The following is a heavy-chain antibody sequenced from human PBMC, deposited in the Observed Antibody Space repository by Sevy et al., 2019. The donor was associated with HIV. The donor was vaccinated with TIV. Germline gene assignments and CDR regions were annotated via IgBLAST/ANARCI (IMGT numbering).Heavy chain of an antibody. J-gene: IGHJ3*02. V-gene: IGHV1-18*01. Sequence: ASVKVSCKASGYTFTSYGISWVRQAPGQGLEWMGCISAYNGDTNYAQTLQGRVTMTTDTSTSTAYMDLTSLRSDDTAVYFCARGYYDFWSGYYRRDAFDSWGQGTSVTVSS. D-gene: IGHD3-3*01. CDR2: ISAYNGDT. CDR3: ARGYYDFWSGYYRRDAFDS. CDR1: GYTFTSYG.